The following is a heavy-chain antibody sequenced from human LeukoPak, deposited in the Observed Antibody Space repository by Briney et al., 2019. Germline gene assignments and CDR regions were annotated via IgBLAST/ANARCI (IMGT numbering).Heavy chain of an antibody. V-gene: IGHV1-69*04. CDR2: IIPILGIA. CDR3: ARDALYSSSSGLENDY. Sequence: SVKVSCKASGGTFSSYTISWVRQAPGQGLEWMGRIIPILGIANYAQKFQGRVTITADKSTSTAYMELSSLRSEDTAVYHCARDALYSSSSGLENDYWGQGTLVTVSS. CDR1: GGTFSSYT. J-gene: IGHJ4*02. D-gene: IGHD6-6*01.